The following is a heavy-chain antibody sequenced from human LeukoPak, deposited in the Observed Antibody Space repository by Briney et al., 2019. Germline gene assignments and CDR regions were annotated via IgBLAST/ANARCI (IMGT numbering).Heavy chain of an antibody. CDR1: GGSFSDYY. Sequence: SETLSLTCAVYGGSFSDYYWTWIRQPPGKGLEWIGEINHSGSTNYNPSLKSRVTISVDTSKNQFSLKLSSVTAADTAVYYCARGRGYSSSGSPFDPWSQGTLVTVSS. CDR2: INHSGST. D-gene: IGHD6-13*01. V-gene: IGHV4-34*01. CDR3: ARGRGYSSSGSPFDP. J-gene: IGHJ5*02.